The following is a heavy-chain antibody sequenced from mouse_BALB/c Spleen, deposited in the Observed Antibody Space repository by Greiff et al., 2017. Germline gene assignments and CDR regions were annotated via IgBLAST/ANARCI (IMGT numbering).Heavy chain of an antibody. CDR2: IWAGGST. CDR3: ARDGDYCGSSYYYCAMDY. CDR1: GFSLTSYG. J-gene: IGHJ4*01. V-gene: IGHV2-9*02. Sequence: QVQLKESGPGLVAPSQCLSITCTASGFSLTSYGVHWVRQPPGNGLEWLGVIWAGGSTNYNSALMSRLSISKDNSKSHVFLKMNSLQTYDTAMYYCARDGDYCGSSYYYCAMDYWGQGTSVTVSS. D-gene: IGHD1-1*01.